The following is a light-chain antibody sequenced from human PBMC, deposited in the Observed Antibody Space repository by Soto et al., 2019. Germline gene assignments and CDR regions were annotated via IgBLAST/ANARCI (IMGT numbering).Light chain of an antibody. CDR2: DAS. Sequence: EIVLTQSPATLSLSPGERATLSCRASQSVSSYLAWYQQKPGQAPRLLIYDASSRATAIPARFRGSGSGTDFTLTISRLEPEAFAVYYCQQRSNWLFGGGTKVEIK. CDR3: QQRSNWL. CDR1: QSVSSY. V-gene: IGKV3-11*01. J-gene: IGKJ4*01.